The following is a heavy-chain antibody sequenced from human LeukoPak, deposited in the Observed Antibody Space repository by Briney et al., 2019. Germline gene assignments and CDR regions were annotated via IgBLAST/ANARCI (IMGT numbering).Heavy chain of an antibody. V-gene: IGHV5-51*01. Sequence: GESLKISCKGSGYSFTNYWIGWVRQMPGKGLEWMGIIYPGDSDTRYSPSFQGQVTISVDKSINTAYLQWSSLKASDPAMFYCARFPTDSRTLFDHWGPGTLGTVSS. CDR3: ARFPTDSRTLFDH. CDR2: IYPGDSDT. J-gene: IGHJ4*02. D-gene: IGHD6-13*01. CDR1: GYSFTNYW.